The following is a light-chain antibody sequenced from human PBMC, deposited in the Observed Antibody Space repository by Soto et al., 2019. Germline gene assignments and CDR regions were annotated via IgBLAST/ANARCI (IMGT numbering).Light chain of an antibody. CDR1: ISYVGVYNY. CDR2: DVS. CDR3: CSYAGSYTLV. Sequence: QSVLTQPRAVSWSPGQSVTISCSGTISYVGVYNYVSWYQQHPGKAPKLMIYDVSKRPSGVPDRFSGSKSGNTASLTISGLQAEDEADYYCCSYAGSYTLVFGTGTKVNVL. J-gene: IGLJ1*01. V-gene: IGLV2-11*01.